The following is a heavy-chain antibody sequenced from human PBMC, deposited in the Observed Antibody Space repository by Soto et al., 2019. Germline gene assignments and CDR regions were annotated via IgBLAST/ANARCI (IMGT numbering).Heavy chain of an antibody. D-gene: IGHD4-17*01. V-gene: IGHV3-66*04. J-gene: IGHJ4*02. Sequence: GGSLRLSCAASGFTVSSNYMSWVRQAPGKGLEWVSVIYSGGSTYYADSVKGRFTISRDNSKNTLYLQMNSLRAEDTAVYYCARHSDGDYASFDYWGQGTLVTVSS. CDR3: ARHSDGDYASFDY. CDR2: IYSGGST. CDR1: GFTVSSNY.